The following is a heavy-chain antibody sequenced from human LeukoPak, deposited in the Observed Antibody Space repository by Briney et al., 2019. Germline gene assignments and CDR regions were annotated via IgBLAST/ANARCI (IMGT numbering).Heavy chain of an antibody. CDR3: ARGRIFMVRGVIRAPNWFDP. Sequence: SETLSLTCAVYGGSFSGYYWSWIRQPPGKGLEWIGEINHGGGTNYNPSLKSRVTISVDTSKNQFSLRLSSVTAADTAVYYCARGRIFMVRGVIRAPNWFDPWGQGTLVTVSS. V-gene: IGHV4-34*01. CDR1: GGSFSGYY. D-gene: IGHD3-10*01. CDR2: INHGGGT. J-gene: IGHJ5*02.